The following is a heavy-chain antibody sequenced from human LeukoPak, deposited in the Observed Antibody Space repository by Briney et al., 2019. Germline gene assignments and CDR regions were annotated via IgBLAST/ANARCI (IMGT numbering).Heavy chain of an antibody. D-gene: IGHD3-22*01. V-gene: IGHV1-69*01. CDR1: GGTFSSYA. CDR3: ARPYYYDSSGYYYAFDY. J-gene: IGHJ4*02. Sequence: SVKVSCKASGGTFSSYAISWVRQAPGQGLEWMGGIIPIFGTANYAQKFQGRVTITADESTSTAYMELSSLRSEDTAVYYCARPYYYDSSGYYYAFDYWGQGTLVTVSS. CDR2: IIPIFGTA.